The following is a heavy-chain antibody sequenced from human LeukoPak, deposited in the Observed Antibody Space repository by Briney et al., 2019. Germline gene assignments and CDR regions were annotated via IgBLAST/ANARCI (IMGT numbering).Heavy chain of an antibody. J-gene: IGHJ4*02. Sequence: GGSLRLSCAASGFTFSSYAMSWVRQAPGKGLDWVSSISSSSSYIYYADSVKGRFTISRDNAKNSLYLQMNSLRAEDTAVYYCARGIRAAYGTDYWGQGTLVTVSS. V-gene: IGHV3-21*01. CDR1: GFTFSSYA. CDR3: ARGIRAAYGTDY. CDR2: ISSSSSYI. D-gene: IGHD1-14*01.